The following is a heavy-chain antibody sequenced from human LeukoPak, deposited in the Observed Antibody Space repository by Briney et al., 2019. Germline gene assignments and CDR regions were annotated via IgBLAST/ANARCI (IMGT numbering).Heavy chain of an antibody. D-gene: IGHD5-18*01. CDR2: INHSGST. J-gene: IGHJ4*02. V-gene: IGHV4-34*01. Sequence: SETLSLTCAVYGGSFSGYYWSWIRQPPGKGLEWIGEINHSGSTNYNPSLKSRVTISVDTSKNQFSLKLSSVTAADTAVYYCARIHTAMVTWYFDYWGQGTLVTVSS. CDR1: GGSFSGYY. CDR3: ARIHTAMVTWYFDY.